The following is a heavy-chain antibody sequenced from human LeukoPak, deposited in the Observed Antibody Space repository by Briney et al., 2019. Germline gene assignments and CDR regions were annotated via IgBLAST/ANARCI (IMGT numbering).Heavy chain of an antibody. CDR3: AGSRVIVPAALPPLSYYMDV. CDR2: ISAYNGNT. Sequence: GASVKVSCKASGYTFTSYGISWVRQAPGQGLEWMGWISAYNGNTKYAQKFQGRVTMTTDTSTSTAYMELTSLRSDDTAVYYCAGSRVIVPAALPPLSYYMDVWGKGTTVTVSS. D-gene: IGHD2-2*01. V-gene: IGHV1-18*01. J-gene: IGHJ6*03. CDR1: GYTFTSYG.